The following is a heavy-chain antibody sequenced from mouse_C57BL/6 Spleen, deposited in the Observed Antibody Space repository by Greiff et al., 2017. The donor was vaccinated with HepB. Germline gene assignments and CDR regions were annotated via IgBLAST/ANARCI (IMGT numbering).Heavy chain of an antibody. J-gene: IGHJ4*01. V-gene: IGHV3-6*01. CDR3: ARQLRDYAMDY. CDR2: ISYDGSN. Sequence: VQLKESGPGLVKPSQSLSLTCSVTGYSITSGYYWNWIRQFPGNKLEWMGYISYDGSNNYNPSLKNRISITRDTSKNQFFLKLNSVTTEDTATYYCARQLRDYAMDYWGQGTSVTVSS. D-gene: IGHD1-3*01. CDR1: GYSITSGYY.